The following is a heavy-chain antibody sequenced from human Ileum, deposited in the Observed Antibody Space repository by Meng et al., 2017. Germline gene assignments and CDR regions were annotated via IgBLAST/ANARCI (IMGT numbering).Heavy chain of an antibody. D-gene: IGHD1-26*01. CDR1: GGSFSGYY. Sequence: QGELQQWGAVLLKPSETLSLTCGVYGGSFSGYYWSWIRQPPGKGLEWIGEIDHSGGTNYNPSLKNRVTISVDTSNNRFSLKLSSVKAADTALYFCARRVGATPYAYNWLDPWGQGTLVTVSS. CDR3: ARRVGATPYAYNWLDP. V-gene: IGHV4-34*01. J-gene: IGHJ5*02. CDR2: IDHSGGT.